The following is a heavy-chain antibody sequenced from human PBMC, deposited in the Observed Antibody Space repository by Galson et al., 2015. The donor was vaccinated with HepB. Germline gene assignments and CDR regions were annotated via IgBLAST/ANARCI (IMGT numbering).Heavy chain of an antibody. V-gene: IGHV1-69*04. J-gene: IGHJ3*02. CDR2: IIPILGIA. Sequence: SVKVSCKASGGTFSSYTISWVRQAPGQGLEWMGRIIPILGIANYAQKFQGRVTITADKSTSTAYMELSSLRSEDTAVYYCAREMAGRDGYNRDPDAFDIWGQGTMVTVSS. CDR1: GGTFSSYT. CDR3: AREMAGRDGYNRDPDAFDI. D-gene: IGHD5-24*01.